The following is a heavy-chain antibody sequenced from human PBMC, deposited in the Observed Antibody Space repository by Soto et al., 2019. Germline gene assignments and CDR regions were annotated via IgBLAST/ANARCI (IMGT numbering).Heavy chain of an antibody. V-gene: IGHV3-11*01. J-gene: IGHJ4*02. D-gene: IGHD3-22*01. Sequence: GGSLRLSCAASGFTFSDYYMSWIRQAPGKGLEWVSYISSSYTIISYADSVKGRFTISRDNAKNSLYLQMNSLRAEDTAVYYCARDLGYYDSSGYFDYWGQGTLVTVSS. CDR2: ISSSYTII. CDR1: GFTFSDYY. CDR3: ARDLGYYDSSGYFDY.